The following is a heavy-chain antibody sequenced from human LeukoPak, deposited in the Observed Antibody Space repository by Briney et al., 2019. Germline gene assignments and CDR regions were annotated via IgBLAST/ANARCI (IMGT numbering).Heavy chain of an antibody. CDR1: GFTLGNNW. D-gene: IGHD6-13*01. CDR3: ASASSHRIAAGGDY. Sequence: GGSLSLPWPPLGFTLGNNWMHWVRQPPGRGWVGFSRINSDGSSRNYADSVKGRFTISRDNAKNTLYLQMNSLRAEDTAVYYCASASSHRIAAGGDYWGQGTLVTVSS. J-gene: IGHJ4*02. CDR2: INSDGSSR. V-gene: IGHV3-74*01.